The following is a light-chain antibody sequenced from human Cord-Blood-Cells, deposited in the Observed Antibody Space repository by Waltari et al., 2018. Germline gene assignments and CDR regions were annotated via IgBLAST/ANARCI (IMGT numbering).Light chain of an antibody. CDR2: GAS. J-gene: IGKJ2*01. Sequence: EIVMTQSPATLSVYPGERATLSCRASQSVSSNLAWYQKKPGQAPRLLIYGASTRATGIPARFSGSGSGTEFTLTISSLQSEDFAVYYCQQYNNWPMYTFGQGTKLEIK. V-gene: IGKV3-15*01. CDR1: QSVSSN. CDR3: QQYNNWPMYT.